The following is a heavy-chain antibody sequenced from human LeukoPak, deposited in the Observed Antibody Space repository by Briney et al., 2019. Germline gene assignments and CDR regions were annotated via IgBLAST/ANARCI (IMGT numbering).Heavy chain of an antibody. D-gene: IGHD3-10*01. J-gene: IGHJ4*02. CDR3: AKSGGIMIRGVHY. CDR2: ISATGGST. V-gene: IGHV3-23*01. CDR1: GFTFSSYA. Sequence: GGSLRLSCAASGFTFSSYAMSWVRQTPGEGLGWVSGISATGGSTDYAGSVKGRFTISRDNSKNTLYLQMNSLRAEDTAVYYCAKSGGIMIRGVHYWGQGTLVTVSS.